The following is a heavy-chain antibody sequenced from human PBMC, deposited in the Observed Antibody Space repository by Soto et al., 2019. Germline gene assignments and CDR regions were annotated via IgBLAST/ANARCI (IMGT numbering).Heavy chain of an antibody. CDR3: ARGAVVDVVAGFKRELDP. CDR1: GYTVDDGGCC. D-gene: IGHD5-12*01. CDR2: IYFTGST. V-gene: IGHV4-30-4*02. Sequence: SDTLSLTCTFSGYTVDDGGCCWGWIRQSPGKGLEWLGYIYFTGSTCYSPSLKSRLHISMDKSKNTFSLEMTSVTVADTAVYFCARGAVVDVVAGFKRELDPWGPGLLVTVSS. J-gene: IGHJ5*02.